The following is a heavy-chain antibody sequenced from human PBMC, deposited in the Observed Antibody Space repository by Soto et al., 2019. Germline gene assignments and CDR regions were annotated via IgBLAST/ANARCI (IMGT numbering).Heavy chain of an antibody. J-gene: IGHJ4*02. CDR1: GGSISSYY. D-gene: IGHD4-17*01. CDR2: IYYSGST. V-gene: IGHV4-59*01. CDR3: ARTYGDYSYFDY. Sequence: TSETLSLTSTVSGGSISSYYWSWIRQPPGKGLEWIGYIYYSGSTNYNPSLKSRVTISVDTSKNQFSLKLSSVTAADTAVYYCARTYGDYSYFDYWGQGTLVTVSS.